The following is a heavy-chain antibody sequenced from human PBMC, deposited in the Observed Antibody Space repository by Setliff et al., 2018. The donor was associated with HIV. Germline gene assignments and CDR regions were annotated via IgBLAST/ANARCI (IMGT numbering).Heavy chain of an antibody. J-gene: IGHJ4*02. CDR3: ARVGGFFGEARPPPDY. Sequence: SETLSLTCTVSGGSISSYYWSWIRRPAGKGLEWIGRIYASGSTNYNPSLKSRVTISIDTSKDQLSLKLNSVTAAATAVYYCARVGGFFGEARPPPDYWGQGALVTVSS. CDR2: IYASGST. V-gene: IGHV4-4*07. D-gene: IGHD3-10*01. CDR1: GGSISSYY.